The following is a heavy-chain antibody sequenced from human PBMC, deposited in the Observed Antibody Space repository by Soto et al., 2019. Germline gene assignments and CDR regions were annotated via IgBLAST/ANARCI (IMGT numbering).Heavy chain of an antibody. CDR3: ARRLVKQLAALGYYSGMDG. CDR1: GYTFTSYG. CDR2: ISAYNGNT. V-gene: IGHV1-18*01. Sequence: ASVKVSCKASGYTFTSYGISWVRQAPGQGLEWMGWISAYNGNTNYAQKLQGRVTMTTDTSTSTAYMELRSLRSDDTAVYYCARRLVKQLAALGYYSGMDGWGQGTTVTVSS. D-gene: IGHD6-6*01. J-gene: IGHJ6*02.